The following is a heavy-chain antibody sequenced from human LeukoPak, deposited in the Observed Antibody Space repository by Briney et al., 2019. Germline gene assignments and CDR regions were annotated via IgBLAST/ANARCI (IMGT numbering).Heavy chain of an antibody. CDR1: GDSVSSNSAA. CDR2: TYYRSKWYN. Sequence: SQTLSLTCAISGDSVSSNSAAWNWIRQSPSRGLEWLGRTYYRSKWYNDYAVSVKSRITINPDTSKNQFSLQLNSVTPEDTAVYYCAREGGGVVTTVITRTYYFDYWGRGTLVTVSS. J-gene: IGHJ4*02. CDR3: AREGGGVVTTVITRTYYFDY. D-gene: IGHD4-17*01. V-gene: IGHV6-1*01.